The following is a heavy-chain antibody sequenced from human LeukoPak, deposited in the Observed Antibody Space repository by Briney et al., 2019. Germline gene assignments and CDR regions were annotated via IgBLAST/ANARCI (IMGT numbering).Heavy chain of an antibody. CDR2: IYYSGST. Sequence: SETLSLTXTVSGGSISSSSYYCGWIRQPPGKGLEWIGSIYYSGSTYYNPSLKSRVTISVDTSKNQFSLKLSSVTAADTAVYYCARPGDFWSGSNWFDPWGQGTLVTVSS. V-gene: IGHV4-39*01. CDR3: ARPGDFWSGSNWFDP. D-gene: IGHD3-3*01. J-gene: IGHJ5*02. CDR1: GGSISSSSYY.